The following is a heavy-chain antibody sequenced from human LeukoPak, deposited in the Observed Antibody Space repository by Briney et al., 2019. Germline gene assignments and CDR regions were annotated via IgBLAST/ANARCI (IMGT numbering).Heavy chain of an antibody. V-gene: IGHV4-38-2*02. Sequence: EPSETLSLTCTVSGYSISSGYYWGWIRQPPGKGLEWIGEIYHSGSTNYNPSLKSRVTISVDKSKNQFSLKLSSVTAADTAVYYCARTKEEMAYDYWGQGTLVTVSS. CDR1: GYSISSGYY. CDR3: ARTKEEMAYDY. J-gene: IGHJ4*02. D-gene: IGHD5-24*01. CDR2: IYHSGST.